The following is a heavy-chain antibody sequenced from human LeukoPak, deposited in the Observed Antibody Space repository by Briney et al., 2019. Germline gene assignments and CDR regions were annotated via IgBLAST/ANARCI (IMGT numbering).Heavy chain of an antibody. D-gene: IGHD3-22*01. V-gene: IGHV3-33*06. Sequence: GGSLRLSCAASGFTFSSYGMHWVRQAPGKGLEWVAVIWYDGSNKYYADSVEGRFTISRDNSKNTLYLQMNSLRAEDTAVYYCAKDGPIDSSGYADYWGQGTLVTVSS. CDR1: GFTFSSYG. J-gene: IGHJ4*02. CDR3: AKDGPIDSSGYADY. CDR2: IWYDGSNK.